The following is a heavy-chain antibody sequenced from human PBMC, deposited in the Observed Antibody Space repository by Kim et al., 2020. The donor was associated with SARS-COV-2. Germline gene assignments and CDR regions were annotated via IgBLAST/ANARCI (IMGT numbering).Heavy chain of an antibody. Sequence: SVKVSCKASGGTFSRYAISWVRQAPGQGLEWMGGIIPIFGTANYAQKFQGRVTITADESTSTAYMELSSLRSEDTAEYYCTKDLRTPNWFDPWGQGTLITVSS. CDR2: IIPIFGTA. V-gene: IGHV1-69*13. CDR3: TKDLRTPNWFDP. J-gene: IGHJ5*02. CDR1: GGTFSRYA.